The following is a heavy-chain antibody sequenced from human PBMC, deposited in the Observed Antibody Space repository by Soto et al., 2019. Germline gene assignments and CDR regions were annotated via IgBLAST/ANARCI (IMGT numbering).Heavy chain of an antibody. CDR1: VGSITSHY. CDR3: AREFATSVTAFDF. CDR2: VYFTGST. Sequence: TLSLTCTVPVGSITSHYWSWLRQSPGKGLEWIGYVYFTGSTNFNPSLKSRVTMSMDTPNNQFSLHLSSVTAADTAIYYCAREFATSVTAFDFWGQGIPVTVSS. D-gene: IGHD4-17*01. J-gene: IGHJ4*02. V-gene: IGHV4-59*11.